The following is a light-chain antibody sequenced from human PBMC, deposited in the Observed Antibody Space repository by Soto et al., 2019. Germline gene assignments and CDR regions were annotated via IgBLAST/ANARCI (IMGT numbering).Light chain of an antibody. CDR1: SSDVGGYNY. CDR2: EVS. J-gene: IGLJ3*02. Sequence: QSVLTQPASVSGSPGQSITISCTGTSSDVGGYNYVSWYQQHPGKAPKLMIYEVSHRPSGVSNRFSASKSGNTASLTISGLQAEDEADYYCSSYTSSSDWVFGGGTKVTVL. CDR3: SSYTSSSDWV. V-gene: IGLV2-14*01.